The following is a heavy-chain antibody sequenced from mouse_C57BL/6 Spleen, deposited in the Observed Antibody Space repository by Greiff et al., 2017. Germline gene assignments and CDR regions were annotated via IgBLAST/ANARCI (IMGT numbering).Heavy chain of an antibody. D-gene: IGHD1-1*01. Sequence: QVQLQQPGAELVKPGASVKMSCKASGYTFTSYWITWVKQRPGQGLEWIGDIYPGSGSTNYNEKFKSKATLTVDTSSSTAYMQLSSLTSEDSAVDYCARDTTVLRDFDVWGTGTTVTVSS. J-gene: IGHJ1*03. CDR1: GYTFTSYW. CDR2: IYPGSGST. V-gene: IGHV1-55*01. CDR3: ARDTTVLRDFDV.